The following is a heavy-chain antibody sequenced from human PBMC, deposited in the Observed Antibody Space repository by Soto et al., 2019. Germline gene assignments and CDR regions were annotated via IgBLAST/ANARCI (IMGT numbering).Heavy chain of an antibody. J-gene: IGHJ4*02. CDR1: GASVTVGAYT. Sequence: LSLTCPVLGASVTVGAYTRSWIRQTRGKRLEWIGYINHLETTFYNPSFESRLTMSIDRDKNQFSLTLHSVSAADRAVYFYDRRGGSYSFDYWGQGILVTFSS. V-gene: IGHV4-30-2*01. D-gene: IGHD1-26*01. CDR3: DRRGGSYSFDY. CDR2: INHLETT.